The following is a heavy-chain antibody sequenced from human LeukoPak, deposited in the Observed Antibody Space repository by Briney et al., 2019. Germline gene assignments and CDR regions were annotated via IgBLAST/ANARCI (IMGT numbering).Heavy chain of an antibody. J-gene: IGHJ4*02. Sequence: GGSLRLSCAASGFTFSSYGMHWVRQAPGKGLEWVAVITYDGTTKYYGDSVKGRFTISRDNSKNTLYLQMNSMRAEDTAVYYCAKDYKPDLIHYFDFGAQRTLVSVSS. D-gene: IGHD3-10*01. CDR3: AKDYKPDLIHYFDF. V-gene: IGHV3-30*18. CDR2: ITYDGTTK. CDR1: GFTFSSYG.